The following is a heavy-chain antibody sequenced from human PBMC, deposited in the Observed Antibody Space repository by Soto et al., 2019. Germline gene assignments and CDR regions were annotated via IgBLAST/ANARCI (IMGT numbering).Heavy chain of an antibody. CDR3: ATSRVSIAVAGETEYYFDY. CDR2: INPNSGGT. CDR1: GYTFTGDY. J-gene: IGHJ4*02. D-gene: IGHD6-19*01. V-gene: IGHV1-2*04. Sequence: GASVKGSWKASGYTFTGDYMHWVRQAPGQGLEWMGWINPNSGGTNYAQIFQGWVTMTRDTSISTAYMELSRLRSDDTAVYYCATSRVSIAVAGETEYYFDYWGQGTLVTVSS.